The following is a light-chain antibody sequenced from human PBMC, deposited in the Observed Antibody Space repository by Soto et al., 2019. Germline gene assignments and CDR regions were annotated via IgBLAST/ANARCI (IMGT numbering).Light chain of an antibody. J-gene: IGLJ1*01. Sequence: QPVHAQQPSVSCAPGNQFTISCTGSSSNSGAGYDLHWYQQRPGTAPKLLLYGNSNRPSGVPDRFSGSKSGTSASLAITGLHAEDEADYYCQSYASSLSAYVFGNGTKVTVL. CDR2: GNS. CDR3: QSYASSLSAYV. V-gene: IGLV1-40*01. CDR1: SSNSGAGYD.